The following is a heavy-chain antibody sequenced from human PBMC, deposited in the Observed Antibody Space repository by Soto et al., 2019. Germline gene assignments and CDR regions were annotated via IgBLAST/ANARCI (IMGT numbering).Heavy chain of an antibody. J-gene: IGHJ6*02. D-gene: IGHD6-19*01. Sequence: QVQLVQSGAEVKKPGASVRVSCRASGYTFTTFDVNWVRQATGQGLEWMGWINPKSGNTKYAHKFQGRVTMTRNASMGTADMALSSPRSDDTAVYYCARGPTRDPTARSGCWFEVMDVWGQGATVTVSS. CDR1: GYTFTTFD. V-gene: IGHV1-8*01. CDR2: INPKSGNT. CDR3: ARGPTRDPTARSGCWFEVMDV.